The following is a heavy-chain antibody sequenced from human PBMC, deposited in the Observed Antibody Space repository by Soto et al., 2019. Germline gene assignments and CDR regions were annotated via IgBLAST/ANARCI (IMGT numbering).Heavy chain of an antibody. Sequence: EVQLLESGGGLVQPGGSLRLSCAASKFTFNTSAMAWVRQVPGKGLEWVSTIGSSGSSTYYADPVKGRFTISRDNPKNTLDLQMNSLRDDDTAVYYCATISGNYYDNSGYTRYFEYWGQGTLVTVSS. J-gene: IGHJ4*02. CDR1: KFTFNTSA. CDR3: ATISGNYYDNSGYTRYFEY. V-gene: IGHV3-23*01. D-gene: IGHD3-22*01. CDR2: IGSSGSST.